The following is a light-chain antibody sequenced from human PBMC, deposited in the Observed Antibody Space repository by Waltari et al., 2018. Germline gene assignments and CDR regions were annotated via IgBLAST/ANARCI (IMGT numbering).Light chain of an antibody. J-gene: IGLJ3*02. CDR2: NDN. V-gene: IGLV1-47*02. CDR1: NSNIGGNF. Sequence: QSVLTQPPSVSGTPGQRVTISCSGSNSNIGGNFVNWYQQLPGKAPKLLIYNDNQGPAGVPIRFSASTSGTSAALAITWLRSEDEADYYCAVWDASLGGVFGGGTKLTVL. CDR3: AVWDASLGGV.